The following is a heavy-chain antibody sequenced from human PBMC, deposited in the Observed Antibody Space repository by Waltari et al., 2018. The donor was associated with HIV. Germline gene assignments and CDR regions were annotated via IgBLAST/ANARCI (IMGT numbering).Heavy chain of an antibody. CDR3: ARGVTVATITPFDQ. D-gene: IGHD5-12*01. V-gene: IGHV3-74*01. Sequence: EVQLVESGGGLVQPGGSQRLSCEASGFTFSSFWMHWVRQLPGKGLGWVGGISRDGRATTYVDSVKGRFTVSRDNAKNTLSLQMNSLRAEDTAVYYCARGVTVATITPFDQWGQGTLVTVSS. CDR2: ISRDGRAT. J-gene: IGHJ4*02. CDR1: GFTFSSFW.